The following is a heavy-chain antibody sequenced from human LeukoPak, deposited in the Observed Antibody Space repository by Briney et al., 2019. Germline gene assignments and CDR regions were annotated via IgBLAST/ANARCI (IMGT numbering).Heavy chain of an antibody. Sequence: SETLSLTCTVSGYSISSGYYWGWIRPPPGKGLEWIGSIYHSGSTYYNPSLKSRVTISVDTSKNQFSLKLSSVTAADTAVYYCARGPGPPVVVVAANWFDPWGQGTLVTVSS. CDR1: GYSISSGYY. J-gene: IGHJ5*02. CDR2: IYHSGST. CDR3: ARGPGPPVVVVAANWFDP. D-gene: IGHD2-15*01. V-gene: IGHV4-38-2*02.